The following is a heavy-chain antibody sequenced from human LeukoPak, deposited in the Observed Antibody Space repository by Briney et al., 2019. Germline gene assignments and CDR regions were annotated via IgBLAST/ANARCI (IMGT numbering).Heavy chain of an antibody. Sequence: SETLSLTCTVSGGSISSKSYYWGWIRQPPGKGLEWIVSIYYSGSTYHNPSLKSRVTISVDTSKNQFSLKLSSVTAADTAVYYCARHRVVATIDNFDYWGQETLVTVSS. V-gene: IGHV4-39*01. CDR2: IYYSGST. CDR3: ARHRVVATIDNFDY. D-gene: IGHD5-12*01. CDR1: GGSISSKSYY. J-gene: IGHJ4*02.